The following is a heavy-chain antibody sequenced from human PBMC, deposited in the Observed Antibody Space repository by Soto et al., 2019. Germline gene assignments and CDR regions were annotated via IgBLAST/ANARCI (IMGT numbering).Heavy chain of an antibody. CDR1: GFTFKTHG. J-gene: IGHJ4*02. CDR3: ASGGAMGVDY. V-gene: IGHV3-74*01. CDR2: IYFDGSTT. Sequence: EVQLVESGGGVVQPGGSLRLSCTASGFTFKTHGMPWVRQAPGKGLVWVLRIYFDGSTTNYADSVKGRLTVSRDNAKNTVYLHVNTLRDEDTAVYYCASGGAMGVDYWGQGTLVTVSS. D-gene: IGHD1-26*01.